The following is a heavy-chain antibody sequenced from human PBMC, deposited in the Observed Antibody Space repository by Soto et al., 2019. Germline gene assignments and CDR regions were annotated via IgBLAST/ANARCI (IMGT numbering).Heavy chain of an antibody. CDR3: ARALLFDY. J-gene: IGHJ4*02. CDR1: GGSFSGYY. Sequence: QVQLQQWGAGLLKPSETLSLTCAVYGGSFSGYYWSWIRQPPGKGLEWIGEINHSGSTNYNPSLKSRVTISVDTSKNQFSLKLSSVSAADTAVYYCARALLFDYWGQGTLVTVSS. V-gene: IGHV4-34*01. D-gene: IGHD3-10*01. CDR2: INHSGST.